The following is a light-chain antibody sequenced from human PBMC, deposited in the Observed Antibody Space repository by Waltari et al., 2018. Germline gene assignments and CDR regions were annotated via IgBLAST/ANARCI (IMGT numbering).Light chain of an antibody. J-gene: IGLJ3*02. CDR2: TND. Sequence: QSLLTQPPSASGTPGQRVTISCSGSSSNIGSNYVFWYPQLPGTAPKLLIYTNDQLPSGIPDRCFASKSGTSASLTISGLRSEDEADYYCAAWDDKLRGRGVFGGGTKLTVL. CDR1: SSNIGSNY. CDR3: AAWDDKLRGRGV. V-gene: IGLV1-47*01.